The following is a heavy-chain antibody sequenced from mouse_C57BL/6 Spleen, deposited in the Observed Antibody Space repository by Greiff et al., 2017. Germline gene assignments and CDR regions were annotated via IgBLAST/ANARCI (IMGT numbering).Heavy chain of an antibody. Sequence: DVQLVESGEGLVKPGGSLKLSCAASGFTFSSYAMSWVRQTPEKRLEWVAYISSGGDYIYYADTVKGRFTISRDNARNTLYLQMSSLKSEDTAMYYCTRERDYGDYYAMDYWGQGTSVTVSS. CDR1: GFTFSSYA. V-gene: IGHV5-9-1*02. CDR2: ISSGGDYI. J-gene: IGHJ4*01. CDR3: TRERDYGDYYAMDY. D-gene: IGHD2-4*01.